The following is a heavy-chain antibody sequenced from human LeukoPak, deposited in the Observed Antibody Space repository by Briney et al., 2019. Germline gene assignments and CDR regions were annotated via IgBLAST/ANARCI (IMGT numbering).Heavy chain of an antibody. D-gene: IGHD2-2*01. J-gene: IGHJ5*02. CDR1: GGSISNYY. CDR3: ARSAPRYCSSTSCYGGLLEFDP. V-gene: IGHV4-39*01. CDR2: IHYRGNT. Sequence: SETLSLTCTVSGGSISNYYWGWIRQPPGKGLEWIGSIHYRGNTYYNPSLKSRVTISVDTSKNQFSLKLSSVTAADTAVYYCARSAPRYCSSTSCYGGLLEFDPWGQGTLVTVSS.